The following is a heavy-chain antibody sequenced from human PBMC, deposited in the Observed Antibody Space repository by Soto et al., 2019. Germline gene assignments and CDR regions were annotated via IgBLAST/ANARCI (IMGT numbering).Heavy chain of an antibody. V-gene: IGHV5-51*01. CDR1: GYSLTSYW. CDR2: IYPGDSDT. J-gene: IGHJ6*03. D-gene: IGHD4-4*01. Sequence: PGESLKISCKGSGYSLTSYWIGWVRQMPGKGLEWMGIIYPGDSDTRYSPSFQGQVTISADKSISTAYLQWSSLKASDTAMYYCARRVTTVTNKPYYYYYYMDVWGKGATVTVSS. CDR3: ARRVTTVTNKPYYYYYYMDV.